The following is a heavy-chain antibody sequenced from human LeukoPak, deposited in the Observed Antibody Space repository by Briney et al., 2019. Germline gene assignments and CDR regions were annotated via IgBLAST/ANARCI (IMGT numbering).Heavy chain of an antibody. D-gene: IGHD4-17*01. J-gene: IGHJ4*02. Sequence: SQTLSLTCTVSGGSISSGDYYWSWIRQPPGKGLEWIGYIYYSGSTYYNPSLKSRVTISVDTSKNQFSLKLSSVTAADTAVYYCARAPDYGDYGFLDYWGQGTLVTVSS. CDR1: GGSISSGDYY. CDR3: ARAPDYGDYGFLDY. CDR2: IYYSGST. V-gene: IGHV4-30-4*01.